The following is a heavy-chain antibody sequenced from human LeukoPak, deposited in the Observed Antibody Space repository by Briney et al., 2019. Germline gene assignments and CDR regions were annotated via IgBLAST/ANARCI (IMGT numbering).Heavy chain of an antibody. D-gene: IGHD1-1*01. Sequence: PGGSLRLSCAASGFIFSNYAMSWGRQAPGKGLEWVSTITSDGSKTFYADSVKGRFSISRDNSKNMLYLQMTSLRADDTAVYYCARDNDVCRGASCLLSDYWGQGNLVTVSS. CDR3: ARDNDVCRGASCLLSDY. V-gene: IGHV3-23*01. CDR2: ITSDGSKT. J-gene: IGHJ4*02. CDR1: GFIFSNYA.